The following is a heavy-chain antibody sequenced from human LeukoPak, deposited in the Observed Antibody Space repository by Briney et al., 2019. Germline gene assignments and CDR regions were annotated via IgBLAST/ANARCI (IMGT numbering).Heavy chain of an antibody. CDR1: GFTFSSYG. CDR2: IRYDGSNK. D-gene: IGHD3-10*01. J-gene: IGHJ4*02. Sequence: GGSLRLSCVASGFTFSSYGMHWVRQAPGKGLEWVAFIRYDGSNKYYADSVKGRFTISRDNSKNTLYLQMNSLRAEDTAVYYCAKDSITMVRGIAYWGQGTLVTVSS. V-gene: IGHV3-30*02. CDR3: AKDSITMVRGIAY.